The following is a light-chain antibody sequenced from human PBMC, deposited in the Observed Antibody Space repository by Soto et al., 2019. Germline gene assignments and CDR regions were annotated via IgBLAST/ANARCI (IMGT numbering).Light chain of an antibody. CDR3: QQRSNWPLFT. J-gene: IGKJ3*01. CDR1: QSVSSY. V-gene: IGKV3-11*01. Sequence: ETVLTQSPATLSLSPGERATLSCRASQSVSSYLAWYQQKPGQGPRLLIYDASNRATGIPARFSGSGSGTDFTLTISSLDPEDFAVYYCQQRSNWPLFTFGPGTKVDIK. CDR2: DAS.